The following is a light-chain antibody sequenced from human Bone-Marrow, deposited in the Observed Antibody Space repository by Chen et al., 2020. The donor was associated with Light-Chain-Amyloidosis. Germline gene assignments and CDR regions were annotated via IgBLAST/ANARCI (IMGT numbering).Light chain of an antibody. J-gene: IGLJ3*02. CDR3: QVWDRSSDRPM. V-gene: IGLV3-21*02. Sequence: SYVLTQPSSVSVAPGQTATIACGGNNIGSTSVHWYQQTPGQAPLLAVYDDSGRPSGIPERVSGANSGHTATLTISRLEAEDEADHYGQVWDRSSDRPMFGGGTKLTVL. CDR1: NIGSTS. CDR2: DDS.